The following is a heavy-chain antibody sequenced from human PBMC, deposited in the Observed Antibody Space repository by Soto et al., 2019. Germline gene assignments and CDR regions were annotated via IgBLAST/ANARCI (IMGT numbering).Heavy chain of an antibody. D-gene: IGHD3-10*01. J-gene: IGHJ4*01. Sequence: PGGSLRLSCAASGFSFSDNFFDWVRQAPGKGLEWVGRTKNKAYSYATEYAPSLKGRFTISRDDSKDSLYLQLNSLETEDTAVYFCVAIRGVVGYWGQGTLVTVSS. CDR1: GFSFSDNF. V-gene: IGHV3-72*01. CDR2: TKNKAYSYAT. CDR3: VAIRGVVGY.